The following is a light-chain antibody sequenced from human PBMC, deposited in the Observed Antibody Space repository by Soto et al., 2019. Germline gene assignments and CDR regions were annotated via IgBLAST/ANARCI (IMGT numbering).Light chain of an antibody. CDR3: QTVDKWPL. V-gene: IGKV3-15*01. CDR2: GAS. Sequence: EKVMTQSPATLSVSPVERATLSCRASQSVSSNLAWYQQKPGQAPRLLIYGASSRATGIPVRFSGSGSGTEFTLTISSLQSEDFAVYFCQTVDKWPLFGQGTRLEIK. CDR1: QSVSSN. J-gene: IGKJ5*01.